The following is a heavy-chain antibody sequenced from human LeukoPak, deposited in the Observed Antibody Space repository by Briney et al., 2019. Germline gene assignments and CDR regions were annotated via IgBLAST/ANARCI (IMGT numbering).Heavy chain of an antibody. CDR1: GGSISSYY. CDR3: ARGESYADI. J-gene: IGHJ3*02. CDR2: IYYSGST. Sequence: KSSETLSLTCTVSGGSISSYYWSRIRQPPGKGLEWIGYIYYSGSTNYNPSLKSRVTISVDTSKNQFSLKLSSVTAADTAVYYCARGESYADIWGQGTMVTVSS. D-gene: IGHD1-26*01. V-gene: IGHV4-59*01.